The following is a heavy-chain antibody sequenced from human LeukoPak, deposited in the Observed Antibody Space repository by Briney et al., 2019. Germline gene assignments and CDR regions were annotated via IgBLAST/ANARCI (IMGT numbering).Heavy chain of an antibody. CDR3: ARTARITMIVVVPGPFDY. CDR1: GGSISSSAYY. CDR2: IHSSGST. Sequence: SETLSLTCTVSGGSISSSAYYWGWIRRPPGKGLEWIGSIHSSGSTYYNPSLKSRVTISVDTSKNQFSLKLSSVTAADTAVYYCARTARITMIVVVPGPFDYWGQGTLVTVSS. D-gene: IGHD3-22*01. V-gene: IGHV4-39*07. J-gene: IGHJ4*02.